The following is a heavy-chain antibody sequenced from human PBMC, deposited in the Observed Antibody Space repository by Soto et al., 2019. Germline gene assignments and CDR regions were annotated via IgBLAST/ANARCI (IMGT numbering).Heavy chain of an antibody. CDR2: ISAYNGNT. D-gene: IGHD3-3*01. V-gene: IGHV1-18*01. J-gene: IGHJ5*02. CDR3: ARGSRITIFGVVITNWFDP. CDR1: GYTFTSYG. Sequence: ASVKGSCKASGYTFTSYGISWVRQAPGQGLEWMGWISAYNGNTNYAQKLQGRVTMTTDTSTSTAYMELRSLRSDDTAVYYCARGSRITIFGVVITNWFDPWGQGTLVTVSS.